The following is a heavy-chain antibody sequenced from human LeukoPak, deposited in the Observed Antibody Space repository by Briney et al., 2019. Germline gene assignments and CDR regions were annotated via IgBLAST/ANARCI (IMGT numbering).Heavy chain of an antibody. V-gene: IGHV3-20*04. Sequence: PGGSLRLSCAASGFTFDDYGMSWVRHAPGKGLEWVSGINWNGGSTIYADSVKGRFTISRDNAKNSLYLQMNSLRAEDTALYYCARGVTMDFYYYYMDVWGKGTTVTVSS. CDR3: ARGVTMDFYYYYMDV. CDR2: INWNGGST. J-gene: IGHJ6*03. CDR1: GFTFDDYG. D-gene: IGHD4/OR15-4a*01.